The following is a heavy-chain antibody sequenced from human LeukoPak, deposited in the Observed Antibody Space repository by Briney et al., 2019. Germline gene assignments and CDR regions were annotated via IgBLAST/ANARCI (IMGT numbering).Heavy chain of an antibody. CDR2: IYYSGST. D-gene: IGHD3-22*01. Sequence: SETLSLTCTVSGGSISSYYWSWIQQPPGKGLEWIGYIYYSGSTNYNPSLKSRVTISVDTSKNQFSLKLSTVTAADTAVYYCARVNPYYYDSSGYYPFFDYWGQGTLVTVSS. J-gene: IGHJ4*02. CDR3: ARVNPYYYDSSGYYPFFDY. V-gene: IGHV4-59*01. CDR1: GGSISSYY.